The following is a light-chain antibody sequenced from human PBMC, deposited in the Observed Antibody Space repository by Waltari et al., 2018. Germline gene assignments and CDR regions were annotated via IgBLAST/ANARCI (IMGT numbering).Light chain of an antibody. V-gene: IGKV3-20*01. CDR1: QRVSSSN. CDR3: QQYGSAPRT. CDR2: GAS. J-gene: IGKJ1*01. Sequence: SSRASQRVSSSNLDGYQRNPGQAIRLLIYGASSRATGIAERFSGSGSGTDCTLTVSRLEPEDFAVYYCQQYGSAPRTFGQGTKVEIK.